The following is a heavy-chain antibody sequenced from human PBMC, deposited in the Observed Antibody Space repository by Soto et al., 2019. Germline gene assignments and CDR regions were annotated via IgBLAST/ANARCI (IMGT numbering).Heavy chain of an antibody. CDR1: GYTFMDYY. D-gene: IGHD1-1*01. Sequence: QVQMVQSGSEVKKPGASVKVSCKASGYTFMDYYIHWVRQAPGQGLEWMGIINPNGYTSTLAQKCQGRLTVTSDPSTSTGCMELDSLTSEDTAVYYCARDRHGAFTTRVHWCQGTLVTVSS. CDR3: ARDRHGAFTTRVH. V-gene: IGHV1-46*01. J-gene: IGHJ4*02. CDR2: INPNGYTS.